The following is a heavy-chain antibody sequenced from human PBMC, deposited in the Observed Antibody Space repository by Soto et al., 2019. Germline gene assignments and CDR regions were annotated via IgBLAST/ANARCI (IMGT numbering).Heavy chain of an antibody. CDR3: ASHLSITMIVVSSDYAFDI. V-gene: IGHV4-39*01. Sequence: SETLSLTCTVSGGSISSSIYYWGWIRQPPGKGLEWIGSIYYSGSTYYNPSLKSRVTISVDTSKNQFSLKLSSVTAADTAVYYCASHLSITMIVVSSDYAFDIWGQGTMVTVSS. J-gene: IGHJ3*02. CDR2: IYYSGST. CDR1: GGSISSSIYY. D-gene: IGHD3-22*01.